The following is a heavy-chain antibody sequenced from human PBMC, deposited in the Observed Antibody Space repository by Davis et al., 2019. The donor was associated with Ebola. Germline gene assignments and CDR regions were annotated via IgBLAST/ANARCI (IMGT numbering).Heavy chain of an antibody. J-gene: IGHJ5*02. CDR3: ARDATTVKTNWFDP. CDR2: INAYNGHT. CDR1: GYTFSGYA. D-gene: IGHD4-17*01. Sequence: AASVKVSCKTSGYTFSGYAISWVRYAPGQGLEWLGRINAYNGHTNYARNFQGRVTVSTDTSPSIAYMELRSLRSDDTAPYYCARDATTVKTNWFDPWGQGTLVTVSS. V-gene: IGHV1-18*01.